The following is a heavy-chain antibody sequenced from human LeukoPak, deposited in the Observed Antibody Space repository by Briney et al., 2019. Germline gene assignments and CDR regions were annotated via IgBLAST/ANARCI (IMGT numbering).Heavy chain of an antibody. V-gene: IGHV3-15*01. J-gene: IGHJ4*02. Sequence: GWSLRLSCAASGFTFSNAWMSWLRQAPGKGLGWVCRIKSKTDGGTTDYAAPVKGRFTISRDDSKNTLTLQMNSMNTDVNAGYYCTTDHPLAGTGSRHWRQGTLVSVPS. CDR1: GFTFSNAW. D-gene: IGHD1-1*01. CDR2: IKSKTDGGTT. CDR3: TTDHPLAGTGSRH.